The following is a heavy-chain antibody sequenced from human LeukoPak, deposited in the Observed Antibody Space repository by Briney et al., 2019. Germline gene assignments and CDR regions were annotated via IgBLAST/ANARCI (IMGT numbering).Heavy chain of an antibody. CDR3: ARVLGLRDGSYYYGMDV. J-gene: IGHJ6*02. D-gene: IGHD5-24*01. CDR2: INPNSGGT. Sequence: ASVKVSCKASGYTFTGYYMHWVRQAPGQGLEWMGWINPNSGGTNYAQKFQGRVTMTRDTSISTAYMELSRLRSDDTAVYYCARVLGLRDGSYYYGMDVWGQGTTVTVSS. V-gene: IGHV1-2*02. CDR1: GYTFTGYY.